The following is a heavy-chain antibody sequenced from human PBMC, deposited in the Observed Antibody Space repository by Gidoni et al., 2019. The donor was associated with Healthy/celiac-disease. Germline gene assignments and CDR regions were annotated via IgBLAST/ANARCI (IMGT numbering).Heavy chain of an antibody. Sequence: QVQLQESGPGLVKPSETLSLTCAVSGYSLSSGYYWGWIRQPPGKGLEWIGSIYHSGSTYYNPSLKSRVTISVDTSKNQFSLKLSSVTAADTAVYYCARGRVATITLPIDYWGQGTLVTVSS. CDR1: GYSLSSGYY. CDR3: ARGRVATITLPIDY. V-gene: IGHV4-38-2*01. D-gene: IGHD5-12*01. CDR2: IYHSGST. J-gene: IGHJ4*02.